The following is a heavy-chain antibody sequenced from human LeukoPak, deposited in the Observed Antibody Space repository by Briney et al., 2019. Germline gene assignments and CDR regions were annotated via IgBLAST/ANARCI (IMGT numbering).Heavy chain of an antibody. CDR1: GGTFSSYA. D-gene: IGHD3-3*01. CDR2: IIPIFGTA. V-gene: IGHV1-69*05. Sequence: SVKVSCKASGGTFSSYAISWVRQAPGQGLEWMGGIIPIFGTANYAQKFQGRVTITTDESTSTAYMELSSLRSEDTAVFYCARDLLYYDFWRGYYTGFNWFAPWGQGTLVTVSS. CDR3: ARDLLYYDFWRGYYTGFNWFAP. J-gene: IGHJ5*02.